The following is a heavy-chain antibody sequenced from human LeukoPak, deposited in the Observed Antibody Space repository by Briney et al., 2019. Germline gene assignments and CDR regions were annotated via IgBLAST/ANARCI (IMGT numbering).Heavy chain of an antibody. J-gene: IGHJ4*02. CDR2: IYTSGST. CDR1: GGSISSGSYY. CDR3: ARGDLRGYSYGVCDY. D-gene: IGHD5-18*01. Sequence: SETLSLTCTVSGGSISSGSYYWSWIRQPAGKGLEWIGLIYTSGSTNYNPSLKSRVTISVDTSKNQFSLKLSSVTAADTAVYYCARGDLRGYSYGVCDYWGQGTLVTVSS. V-gene: IGHV4-61*02.